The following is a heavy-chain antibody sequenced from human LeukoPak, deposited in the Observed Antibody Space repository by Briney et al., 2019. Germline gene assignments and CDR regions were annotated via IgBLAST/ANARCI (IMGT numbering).Heavy chain of an antibody. V-gene: IGHV3-9*03. Sequence: GGCLRLSCAASAFKFDDYAMHWVRHVAGKGLGWVLGISWNSGKIAYTDSVKGRFTISRDNAKNSLYLQMTSLSAEDMALYYCAKARRAINLKLASDFDVWGKGTMVTVSS. CDR3: AKARRAINLKLASDFDV. J-gene: IGHJ3*01. CDR1: AFKFDDYA. CDR2: ISWNSGKI. D-gene: IGHD3-3*02.